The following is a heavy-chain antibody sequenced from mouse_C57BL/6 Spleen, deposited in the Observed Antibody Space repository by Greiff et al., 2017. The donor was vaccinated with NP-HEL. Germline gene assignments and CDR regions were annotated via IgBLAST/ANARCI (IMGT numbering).Heavy chain of an antibody. CDR2: IYPGSGST. V-gene: IGHV1-55*01. CDR1: GYTFTSYW. CDR3: ARGGTAQAGMDY. D-gene: IGHD3-2*02. Sequence: VQLQQSGAELVKPGASVKMSCKASGYTFTSYWITWVKQRPGQGLEWIGDIYPGSGSTNYNEKFKSKATLTVDTSSSTAYMQLSSLTSEDSAVYYCARGGTAQAGMDYWGQGTSVTVSS. J-gene: IGHJ4*01.